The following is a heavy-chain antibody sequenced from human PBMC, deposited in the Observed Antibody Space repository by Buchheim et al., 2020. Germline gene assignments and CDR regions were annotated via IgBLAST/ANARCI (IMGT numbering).Heavy chain of an antibody. CDR3: ARSYYDSSGSPLGGSYYFDY. D-gene: IGHD3-22*01. J-gene: IGHJ4*02. V-gene: IGHV4-4*02. CDR2: IYHSGST. CDR1: GGSISSSNW. Sequence: QVQLQESGPGLVKPSGTLSLTCAVSGGSISSSNWWGWVRQPPGKGLEWIGEIYHSGSTNYNPSPKSRVTISVDKSKNQFSPKLSSVTAADTAVYYGARSYYDSSGSPLGGSYYFDYWGQGTL.